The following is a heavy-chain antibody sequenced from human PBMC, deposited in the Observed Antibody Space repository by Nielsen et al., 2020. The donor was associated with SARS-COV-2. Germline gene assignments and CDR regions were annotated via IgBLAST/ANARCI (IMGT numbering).Heavy chain of an antibody. D-gene: IGHD3-22*01. CDR1: GFTVSSNY. CDR3: ATTGSGFPKVNWFDP. Sequence: GGSLRLSCGASGFTVSSNYISWVRQAPGKGLEWVSIIYSDGSRYYADSVKGRFTISRDNSKNTLYLQMNSLRAEDTAVYYCATTGSGFPKVNWFDPWGQGTLVTVSS. CDR2: IYSDGSR. V-gene: IGHV3-53*01. J-gene: IGHJ5*02.